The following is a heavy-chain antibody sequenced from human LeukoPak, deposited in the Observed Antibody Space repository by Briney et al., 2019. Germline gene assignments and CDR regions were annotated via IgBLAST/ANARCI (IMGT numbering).Heavy chain of an antibody. CDR1: GGSISSSSYY. D-gene: IGHD1-26*01. V-gene: IGHV4-39*07. Sequence: SETLSLTCTVSGGSISSSSYYWGWIRQPPGKGLEWIGSIYYSGSTYYNPSLKSRVTISADKSKNQVSLKLTSVTAADTAVYYCARLSVIVGAALEYYYYYMDVWGQGTTVTVSS. J-gene: IGHJ6*03. CDR3: ARLSVIVGAALEYYYYYMDV. CDR2: IYYSGST.